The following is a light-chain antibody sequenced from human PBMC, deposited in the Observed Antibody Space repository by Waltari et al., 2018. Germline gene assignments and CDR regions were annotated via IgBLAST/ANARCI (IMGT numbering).Light chain of an antibody. CDR1: SSDVGGYNY. CDR2: DVT. Sequence: QSALTQPASVSGSPGQSLTISCTGTSSDVGGYNYVSWYQQHPGKAPKLMIYDVTNRPSGVSNRFSGSKSGNTASLTISGLQAEDEADYYCSSYRSSSTWVFGGGTKLTVL. V-gene: IGLV2-14*03. CDR3: SSYRSSSTWV. J-gene: IGLJ3*02.